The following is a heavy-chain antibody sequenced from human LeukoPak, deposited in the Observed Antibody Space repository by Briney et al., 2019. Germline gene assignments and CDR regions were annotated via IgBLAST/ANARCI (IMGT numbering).Heavy chain of an antibody. Sequence: SETLSLTCAVYGGSFSGYYWSWIRQPPGKGLEWIGYIYYSGDTAYNPSLRSRVTMSVDTSKNQFSLQLRSMTTADTAVYYCVRGPYGASISKWFDPWGQGTQVIVS. CDR3: VRGPYGASISKWFDP. CDR2: IYYSGDT. D-gene: IGHD4/OR15-4a*01. V-gene: IGHV4-34*01. J-gene: IGHJ5*02. CDR1: GGSFSGYY.